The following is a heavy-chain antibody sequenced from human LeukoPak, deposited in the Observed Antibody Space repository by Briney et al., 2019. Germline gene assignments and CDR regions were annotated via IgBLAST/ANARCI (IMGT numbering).Heavy chain of an antibody. CDR2: IYHSGST. CDR3: ARGSGSYYFDY. D-gene: IGHD1-26*01. CDR1: GYSISSGYY. J-gene: IGHJ4*02. V-gene: IGHV4-38-2*01. Sequence: SETLSLTCAVSGYSISSGYYWGWIRQPPGKGLEWIGSIYHSGSTYYNPSLKSRVTISVDTSKNRFSLKLSSVTAADTAVYYCARGSGSYYFDYWGQGTLVTVSS.